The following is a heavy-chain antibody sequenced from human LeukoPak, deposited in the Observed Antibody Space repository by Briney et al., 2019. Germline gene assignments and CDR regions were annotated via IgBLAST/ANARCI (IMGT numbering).Heavy chain of an antibody. CDR2: IDYNGNT. Sequence: SETLSLTCTVSGGSIRSSNYCWGWIRQPPGKGLEWIGSIDYNGNTNYNPSLKSRVTISVDTSKNQFSLKLSSVTAADTAVYYCARSTAGNSYYYYYMDVWGKGTTVTVSS. V-gene: IGHV4-39*07. J-gene: IGHJ6*03. CDR1: GGSIRSSNYC. D-gene: IGHD4-23*01. CDR3: ARSTAGNSYYYYYMDV.